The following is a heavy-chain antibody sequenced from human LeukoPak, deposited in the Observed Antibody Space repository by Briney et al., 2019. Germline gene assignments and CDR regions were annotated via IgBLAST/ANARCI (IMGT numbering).Heavy chain of an antibody. CDR1: GFTFSGFA. Sequence: GGSLRLSCAASGFTFSGFAMSWVRRTPGKGLEWVSGISGSGDNTLYADSVKGRFTISRDNSKNTLYLEMNSLRAEDTAVYYCARHYDSTAYSLDYWGQGTLVTVSS. CDR3: ARHYDSTAYSLDY. CDR2: ISGSGDNT. D-gene: IGHD3-22*01. V-gene: IGHV3-23*01. J-gene: IGHJ4*02.